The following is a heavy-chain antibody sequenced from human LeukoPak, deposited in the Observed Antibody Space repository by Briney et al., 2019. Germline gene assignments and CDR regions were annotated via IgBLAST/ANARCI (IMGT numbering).Heavy chain of an antibody. CDR3: ARAGRGSSGLI. CDR1: GGSISSYY. CDR2: IYYSGST. Sequence: SETLSLTCTVSGGSISSYYWSWIRQPPGKGLEWIGYIYYSGSTNYNPSLKSRVTISVDTSKNQFSLKLSSVTAADTAVYYCARAGRGSSGLIWGQGTLVTVSS. D-gene: IGHD6-6*01. V-gene: IGHV4-59*12. J-gene: IGHJ4*02.